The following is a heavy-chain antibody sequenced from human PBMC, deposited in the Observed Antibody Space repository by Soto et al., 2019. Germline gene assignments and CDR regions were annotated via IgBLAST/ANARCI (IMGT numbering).Heavy chain of an antibody. D-gene: IGHD2-8*01. V-gene: IGHV3-72*01. J-gene: IGHJ5*02. CDR2: ARNKVSGYTT. CDR1: GFIFSDHY. CDR3: SRLMGTSFDL. Sequence: EVQLVESGGGLVQPGGSLRLSCAASGFIFSDHYMDWVRQSTGKGLEWVGSARNKVSGYTTAYAASVKGRFTISRDDSKNSLFLQMNSLKTEDTAVYFCSRLMGTSFDLWGQGTLVTVSS.